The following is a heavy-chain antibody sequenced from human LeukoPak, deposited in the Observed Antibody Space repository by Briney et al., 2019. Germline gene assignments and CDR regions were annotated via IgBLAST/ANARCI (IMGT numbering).Heavy chain of an antibody. V-gene: IGHV4-39*01. CDR2: IYYSGST. CDR3: ARRAQTGEAHY. Sequence: NPSETLSLTCTVSGGSISSSSYYWGWIRQPPGKGLEWIGSIYYSGSTYYNPSLKSRVTISVDTSKNQFSLKLSSVTAADTAVYYCARRAQTGEAHYWGQGTLVTVSS. CDR1: GGSISSSSYY. D-gene: IGHD1-14*01. J-gene: IGHJ4*02.